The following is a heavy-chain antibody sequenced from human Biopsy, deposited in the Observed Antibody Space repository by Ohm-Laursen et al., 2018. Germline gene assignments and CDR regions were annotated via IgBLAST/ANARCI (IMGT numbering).Heavy chain of an antibody. V-gene: IGHV1-2*02. CDR2: INPNSGAT. D-gene: IGHD3-10*01. CDR1: GYTFTDYY. J-gene: IGHJ4*02. CDR3: ARDRMTDVFGGPTRTDVFDS. Sequence: APVKVSCKASGYTFTDYYIHWVRQSPGQGLEWMGWINPNSGATNSAQKFRDRVTLTRDTSISAVYIDLRRLKSDDAAIYYCARDRMTDVFGGPTRTDVFDSWGQGTPVTVSS.